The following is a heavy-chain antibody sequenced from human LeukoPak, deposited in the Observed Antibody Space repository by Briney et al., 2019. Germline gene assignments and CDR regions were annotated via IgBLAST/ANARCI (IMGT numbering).Heavy chain of an antibody. CDR1: GGTFSSYA. CDR2: IIPIFGTA. D-gene: IGHD2-2*02. CDR3: ARAEIVVVPAAIGDYYYYMDV. V-gene: IGHV1-69*05. Sequence: SVKVSCKASGGTFSSYAISWVRQAPGQGLEWMGGIIPIFGTANYTQKFQGRVTITTDESTSTAYMELSSLRSEDTAVYYCARAEIVVVPAAIGDYYYYMDVWGKGTTVTVSS. J-gene: IGHJ6*03.